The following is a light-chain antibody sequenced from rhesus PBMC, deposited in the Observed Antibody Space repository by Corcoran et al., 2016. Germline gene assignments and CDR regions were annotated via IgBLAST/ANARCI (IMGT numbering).Light chain of an antibody. Sequence: EIVLTQSPAFRSVTLKEKVTITCQASQSIGSSLNWSQQQPDQSQKLLIKYASPSISGVLSRVSCSGSGTDFTLTINSLEAEDAATYYCQKSSSFPLTFGGGTKVEIK. J-gene: IGKJ4*01. CDR3: QKSSSFPLT. V-gene: IGKV6-55*01. CDR1: QSIGSS. CDR2: YAS.